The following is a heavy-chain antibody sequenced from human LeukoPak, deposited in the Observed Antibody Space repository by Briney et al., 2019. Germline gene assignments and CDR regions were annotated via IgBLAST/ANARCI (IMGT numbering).Heavy chain of an antibody. V-gene: IGHV4-59*01. CDR3: ARDRILTKYYYDSSGYPRNAFDI. CDR2: IYYSGST. Sequence: SETLSLTGTVSGGSISSYYWSWIRQPPGKGLEWIGYIYYSGSTNYNPSLKSRVTISVDTSKNQFSLKLSSVTAADTAVYYCARDRILTKYYYDSSGYPRNAFDIWGQGTMVTVSS. D-gene: IGHD3-22*01. J-gene: IGHJ3*02. CDR1: GGSISSYY.